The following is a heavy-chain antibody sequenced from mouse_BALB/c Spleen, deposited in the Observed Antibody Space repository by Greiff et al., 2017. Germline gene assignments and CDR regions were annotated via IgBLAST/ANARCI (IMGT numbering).Heavy chain of an antibody. Sequence: EVKVEESGGGLVQPGGSRKLSCAASGFTFSSFGMHWVRQAPEKGLEWVAYISSGSSTIYYADTVKGRFTISRDNPKNTLFLQMTSLRSEDTAMYYCARGNYDYYYAMDYWGQGTSVTVSS. V-gene: IGHV5-17*02. CDR2: ISSGSSTI. CDR3: ARGNYDYYYAMDY. D-gene: IGHD2-4*01. J-gene: IGHJ4*01. CDR1: GFTFSSFG.